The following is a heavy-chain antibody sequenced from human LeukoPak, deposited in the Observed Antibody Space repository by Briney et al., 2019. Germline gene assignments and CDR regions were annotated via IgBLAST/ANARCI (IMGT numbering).Heavy chain of an antibody. Sequence: GGSLRLSCAASGFTFSSYWMSWVRQAPGKGLEWVANIKQDGSEKYYVDSVKGRFTISRDNAKNSLYLQLNSLRVEDTAVYYCKSGGAAPGSFDYWGQGTLVTVSP. J-gene: IGHJ4*02. CDR3: KSGGAAPGSFDY. CDR2: IKQDGSEK. CDR1: GFTFSSYW. V-gene: IGHV3-7*01. D-gene: IGHD1-1*01.